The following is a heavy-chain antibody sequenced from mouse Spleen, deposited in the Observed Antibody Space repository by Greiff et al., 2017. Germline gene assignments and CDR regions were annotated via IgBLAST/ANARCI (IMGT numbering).Heavy chain of an antibody. V-gene: IGHV1-5*01. J-gene: IGHJ4*01. CDR3: TLYRYDGYAMDY. D-gene: IGHD2-14*01. CDR2: IYPGNSDT. Sequence: EVKVEESGTVLARPGASVKMSCKASGYSFTSYWMHWVKQRPGQGLEWIGAIYPGNSDTSYNQKFKGKAKLTAVTSASTAYMELSSLTNEDSAVYYCTLYRYDGYAMDYWGQGTSVTVSS. CDR1: GYSFTSYW.